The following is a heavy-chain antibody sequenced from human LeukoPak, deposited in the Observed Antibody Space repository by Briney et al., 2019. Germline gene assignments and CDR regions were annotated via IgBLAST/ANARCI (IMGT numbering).Heavy chain of an antibody. Sequence: GESLKISCKGSGYSFTSYWIGWVRQMLGKSLEWMWIIYPGDSDTRYSPSFQGQVTVSADKSISTAYLQWSSLKASDTAMYYCARQSIAAALFDYWGQGNLVTVSS. V-gene: IGHV5-51*01. D-gene: IGHD6-6*01. J-gene: IGHJ4*02. CDR3: ARQSIAAALFDY. CDR1: GYSFTSYW. CDR2: IYPGDSDT.